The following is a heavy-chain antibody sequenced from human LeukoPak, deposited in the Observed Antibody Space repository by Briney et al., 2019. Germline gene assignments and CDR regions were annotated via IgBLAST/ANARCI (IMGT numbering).Heavy chain of an antibody. CDR2: IYYSGST. CDR1: GASIISSRYF. CDR3: ARLYSSGVVGY. D-gene: IGHD6-19*01. J-gene: IGHJ4*02. V-gene: IGHV4-39*07. Sequence: SETLSLTCSVSGASIISSRYFCGWIRQPPGKGLEWIGTIYYSGSTYYTPSLKCRVTISVDTSKNQFSLKLSSVTAADTAVYYCARLYSSGVVGYWGQGTLVTVSS.